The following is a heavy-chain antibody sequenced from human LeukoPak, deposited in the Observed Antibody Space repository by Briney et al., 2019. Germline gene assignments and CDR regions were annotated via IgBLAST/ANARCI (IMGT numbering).Heavy chain of an antibody. V-gene: IGHV3-30*02. D-gene: IGHD2-2*02. Sequence: PGGSLRLSCAASGFTFSSYGMHWVRQAPGKGLEWVAFIRYDGSNKYYADSVKGRFTISRDNSKNTLYLQMNSLRAEDTAVYYCAKEQAYLAAFDIWGQGTMVTVSS. CDR3: AKEQAYLAAFDI. CDR1: GFTFSSYG. CDR2: IRYDGSNK. J-gene: IGHJ3*02.